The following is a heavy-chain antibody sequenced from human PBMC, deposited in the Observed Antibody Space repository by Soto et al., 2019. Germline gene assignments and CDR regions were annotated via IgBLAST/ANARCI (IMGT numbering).Heavy chain of an antibody. CDR3: ARRNYDYVWGSYRKAYYFDY. Sequence: ASVKVSCKASGYTFTGYYMHWVRQAPGQGLEWMGWINPNSGGTNYAQKFQGWVTMTRDTSISTAYMELSRLRSDDTAVYYCARRNYDYVWGSYRKAYYFDYWGQGTLVIVSS. CDR2: INPNSGGT. D-gene: IGHD3-16*02. CDR1: GYTFTGYY. V-gene: IGHV1-2*04. J-gene: IGHJ4*02.